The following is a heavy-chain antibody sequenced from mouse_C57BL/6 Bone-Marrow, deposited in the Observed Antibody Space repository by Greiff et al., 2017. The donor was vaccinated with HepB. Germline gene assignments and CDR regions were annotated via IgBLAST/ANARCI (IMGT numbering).Heavy chain of an antibody. J-gene: IGHJ2*01. D-gene: IGHD1-1*01. CDR3: ARGVVATGDY. CDR1: GYTFTDYY. V-gene: IGHV1-19*01. CDR2: INPYNGGT. Sequence: EVKLVESGPVLVKPGASVKMSCKASGYTFTDYYMNWVKQSHGKSLEWIGVINPYNGGTSYNQKFKGKATLTVDKSSSTAYMELNSLTSEDSAVYYCARGVVATGDYWGQGTTLTVSS.